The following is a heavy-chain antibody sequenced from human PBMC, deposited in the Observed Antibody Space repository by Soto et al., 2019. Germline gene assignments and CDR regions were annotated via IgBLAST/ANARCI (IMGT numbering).Heavy chain of an antibody. CDR1: GGTFSSFG. CDR3: AGGRDVFYYYAMDV. Sequence: ASVKVSCKASGGTFSSFGINWARQAPGQGLEWMGGIIPVSPIANYAQKFQGRVTITADKSTNTAYMELSSLRSEDTAVYFCAGGRDVFYYYAMDVWGQGTTVTVSS. CDR2: IIPVSPIA. V-gene: IGHV1-69*10. J-gene: IGHJ6*02.